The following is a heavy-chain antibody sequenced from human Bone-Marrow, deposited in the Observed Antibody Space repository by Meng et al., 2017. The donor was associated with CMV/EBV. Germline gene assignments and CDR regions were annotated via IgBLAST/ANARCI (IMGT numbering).Heavy chain of an antibody. Sequence: GESLKISCEASGFTFSDHYMDWFRQAPGKGLEWVGRIKIKAYSYSVEYAASVKGRFTISRDDSWSSLYLQMDSLKTEDTAVYYCARDSMQGGGFDHWGQGTLVTVSS. J-gene: IGHJ4*02. CDR3: ARDSMQGGGFDH. CDR2: IKIKAYSYSV. V-gene: IGHV3-72*01. D-gene: IGHD3-10*01. CDR1: GFTFSDHY.